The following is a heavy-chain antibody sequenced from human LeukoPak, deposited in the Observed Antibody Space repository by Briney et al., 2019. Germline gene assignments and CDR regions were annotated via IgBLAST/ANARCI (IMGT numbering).Heavy chain of an antibody. V-gene: IGHV4-59*01. D-gene: IGHD3-22*01. Sequence: SETLSLTCTVSGGSISSYYWSWIRQPPGKGLEWIGYIYYSGSTNYNPSLKSRVTISVDTSKNQFSLKLSSVTAADTAVYYCARCGEGHAMILHRPFDIWGQGTMVTVSS. J-gene: IGHJ3*02. CDR2: IYYSGST. CDR3: ARCGEGHAMILHRPFDI. CDR1: GGSISSYY.